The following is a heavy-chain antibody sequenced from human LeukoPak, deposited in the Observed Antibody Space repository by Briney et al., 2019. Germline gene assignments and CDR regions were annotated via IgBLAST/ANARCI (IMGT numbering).Heavy chain of an antibody. D-gene: IGHD7-27*01. CDR2: INNVASYI. CDR1: GFTFSTSA. CDR3: ARAQTLTGDRTLPDF. V-gene: IGHV3-21*01. J-gene: IGHJ4*02. Sequence: GGSLRLSCAASGFTFSTSAMNWVRQAPGKGLEWVSSINNVASYIYYADSVRGRFTISRDNAKNTLYLQMNSLRAEDTAVYYCARAQTLTGDRTLPDFWGQGTLVTVSS.